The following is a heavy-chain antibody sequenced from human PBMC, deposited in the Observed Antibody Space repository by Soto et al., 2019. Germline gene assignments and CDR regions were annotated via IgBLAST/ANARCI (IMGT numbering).Heavy chain of an antibody. D-gene: IGHD2-2*01. J-gene: IGHJ2*01. CDR3: ARMDLGSTSRPDWWYFDL. V-gene: IGHV3-23*01. CDR1: EFTFIHYA. Sequence: EVQLLESGGGLVQPGGSLRLSCVDSEFTFIHYAVNWVRHTPGKGLEWVSGISGGGDRTFDADSVKGRFTISRDNSKNTVNLQMNSLRADDTAVYYWARMDLGSTSRPDWWYFDLWGRGTLVTVSS. CDR2: ISGGGDRT.